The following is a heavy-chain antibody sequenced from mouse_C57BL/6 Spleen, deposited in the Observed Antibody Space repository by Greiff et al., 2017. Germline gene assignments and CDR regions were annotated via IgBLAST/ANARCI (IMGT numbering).Heavy chain of an antibody. V-gene: IGHV14-4*01. Sequence: VQLQQSGAELVRPGASVKLSCTASGFNIKDDYMPWVKQRPEQGLEWIGWIDPENGDTEYASEFQGKATITADTSSNTAYLQLSSLTSEDTAVYYCSAGRQYDTYAMDYWGQGTSVTVSS. CDR3: SAGRQYDTYAMDY. D-gene: IGHD2-14*01. CDR2: IDPENGDT. CDR1: GFNIKDDY. J-gene: IGHJ4*01.